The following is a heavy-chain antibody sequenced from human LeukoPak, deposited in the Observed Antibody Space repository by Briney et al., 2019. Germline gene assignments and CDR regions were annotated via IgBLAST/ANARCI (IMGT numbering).Heavy chain of an antibody. D-gene: IGHD3-10*01. V-gene: IGHV3-23*01. CDR2: IFPSGGEI. Sequence: GGSLRLSCAASGFTFSTFAMIWVRQPPGKGLEWVSSIFPSGGEIHYADSVRGGFSISRDNSKNTLYLEMNSLRAEDTAVYYCAKDIGSYYDYWGQRILFSVSS. J-gene: IGHJ4*02. CDR1: GFTFSTFA. CDR3: AKDIGSYYDY.